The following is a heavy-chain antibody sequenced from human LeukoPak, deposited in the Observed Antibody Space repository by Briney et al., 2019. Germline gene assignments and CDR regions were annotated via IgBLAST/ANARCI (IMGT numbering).Heavy chain of an antibody. CDR2: ISSSGSTI. CDR3: AKDARTLWYFQH. J-gene: IGHJ1*01. D-gene: IGHD2-2*01. CDR1: GFTFSDYY. V-gene: IGHV3-11*04. Sequence: GGSLRLSCAASGFTFSDYYMSWIRQAPGKGLEWVSYISSSGSTIYYADSVKGRFTISRDNAKNSLYLQMNSLRAEDTAVYYCAKDARTLWYFQHWGQGTLVTVSS.